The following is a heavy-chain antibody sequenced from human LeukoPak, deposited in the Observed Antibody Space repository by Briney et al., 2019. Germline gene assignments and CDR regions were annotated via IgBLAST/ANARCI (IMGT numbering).Heavy chain of an antibody. V-gene: IGHV4-59*01. CDR1: GGSISSYY. CDR3: ARLYSSSSGRNFDY. Sequence: SETLSLTCTVSGGSISSYYWSWIRQPPGKGLERIGYIHYSGSTNYNPSLKSRVTISVDTSKNQFSLKLSSVTAADTAVYYCARLYSSSSGRNFDYWGQGTLVTVSS. D-gene: IGHD6-6*01. J-gene: IGHJ4*02. CDR2: IHYSGST.